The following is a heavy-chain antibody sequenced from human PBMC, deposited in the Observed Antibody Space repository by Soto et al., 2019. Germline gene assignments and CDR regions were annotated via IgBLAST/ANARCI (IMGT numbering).Heavy chain of an antibody. CDR3: AKVTAGSSSWYRRYFDY. CDR2: INHSGST. V-gene: IGHV4-34*01. CDR1: GGSFSGYY. Sequence: PSETLSLTCAVYGGSFSGYYWSWIRQPPGKGLEWIGEINHSGSTNYNPSLKSRVTISVDTSKNQFSLKLSSVTAADTAVYYCAKVTAGSSSWYRRYFDYWGQGTLVTVSS. J-gene: IGHJ4*02. D-gene: IGHD6-13*01.